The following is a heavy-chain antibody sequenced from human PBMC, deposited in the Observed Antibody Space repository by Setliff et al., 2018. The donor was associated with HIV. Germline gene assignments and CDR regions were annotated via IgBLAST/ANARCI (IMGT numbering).Heavy chain of an antibody. CDR1: GASISNSNSY. CDR2: IYYSGST. Sequence: SETLSLTCTVYGASISNSNSYWGWIRQPPGKGLEWIGYIYYSGSTYYNPSLKSRVTISVDTSKNQFSLKLSSVTAADTAVYYCARARYYYDSSGYRVAYFDYWGQGTLVTVSS. J-gene: IGHJ4*02. D-gene: IGHD3-22*01. V-gene: IGHV4-31*02. CDR3: ARARYYYDSSGYRVAYFDY.